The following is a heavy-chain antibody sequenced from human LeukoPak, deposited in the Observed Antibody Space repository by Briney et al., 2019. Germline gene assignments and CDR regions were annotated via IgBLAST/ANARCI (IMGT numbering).Heavy chain of an antibody. Sequence: KPSETLSLTCTVSGGSISSYYWSWIRQPPGKGLEWIGYIYYSGSTNYNPSLKSRVTISVDTSKNQFSLKLSSVTAADTAVYYCARAVTMVRGVIPHAFDIWGQGTMVTVSS. V-gene: IGHV4-59*01. CDR3: ARAVTMVRGVIPHAFDI. D-gene: IGHD3-10*01. CDR1: GGSISSYY. CDR2: IYYSGST. J-gene: IGHJ3*02.